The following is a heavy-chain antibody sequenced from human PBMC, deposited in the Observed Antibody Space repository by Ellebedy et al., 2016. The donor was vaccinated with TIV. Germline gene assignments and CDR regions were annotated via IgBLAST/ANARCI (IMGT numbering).Heavy chain of an antibody. CDR2: ISYDGSNK. CDR1: GFTFNEYG. CDR3: AKRDWGRWFDP. D-gene: IGHD7-27*01. J-gene: IGHJ5*02. V-gene: IGHV3-30*18. Sequence: GESLKTSCAVSGFTFNEYGRHWVRPAPGKGLEWVACISYDGSNKYYADSVKGRFTISRDNSKNTLYLQMNSLRTEDTAVYYCAKRDWGRWFDPWGQGTLVTVSS.